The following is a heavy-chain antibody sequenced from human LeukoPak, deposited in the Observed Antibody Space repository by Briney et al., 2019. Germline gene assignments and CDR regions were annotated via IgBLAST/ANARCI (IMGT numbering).Heavy chain of an antibody. CDR3: AKDLDDYYGSGSHPSFDP. CDR1: GFTSNTDGFNTYG. J-gene: IGHJ5*02. Sequence: PGGSLRLSCAASGFTSNTDGFNTYGMSWLRQAPGKGLEWISVISDSDGSTYYADSVKGRFTISRDNSKNTLYLQMNSLRAEDTAVYYCAKDLDDYYGSGSHPSFDPWGQGTLVTVSS. V-gene: IGHV3-23*01. CDR2: ISDSDGST. D-gene: IGHD3-10*01.